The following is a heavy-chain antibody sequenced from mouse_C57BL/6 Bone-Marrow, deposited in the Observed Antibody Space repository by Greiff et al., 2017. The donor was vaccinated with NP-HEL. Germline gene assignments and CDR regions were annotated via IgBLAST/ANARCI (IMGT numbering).Heavy chain of an antibody. V-gene: IGHV1-64*01. CDR3: ARSRRGYGGLDY. D-gene: IGHD1-1*02. Sequence: QVQLKQPGAELVKPGASVKLSCKASGYTFTSYWMHWVKQRPGQGLEWIGMIHPNSGSTNYNEKFKSNATLTVDKSSSTAYMQLSSLTSEDSAVYYCARSRRGYGGLDYWGQGTTLTVSS. J-gene: IGHJ2*01. CDR2: IHPNSGST. CDR1: GYTFTSYW.